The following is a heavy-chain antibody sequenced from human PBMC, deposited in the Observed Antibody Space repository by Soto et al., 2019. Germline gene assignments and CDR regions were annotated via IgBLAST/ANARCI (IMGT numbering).Heavy chain of an antibody. D-gene: IGHD3-16*02. CDR2: IYYSGST. CDR1: GGSISSYY. Sequence: PSETLSLTCTVSGGSISSYYWSWIRQPPGKGLEWIGYIYYSGSTNYNPSLKSRVTISVDTSKNQFSLKLSSVTAADTAVYYCARRYRSAFAFWGQGTMVTVSS. V-gene: IGHV4-59*01. J-gene: IGHJ3*01. CDR3: ARRYRSAFAF.